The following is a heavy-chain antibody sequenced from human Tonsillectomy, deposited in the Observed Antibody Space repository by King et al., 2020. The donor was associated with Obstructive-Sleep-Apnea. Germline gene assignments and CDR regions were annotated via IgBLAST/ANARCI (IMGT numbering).Heavy chain of an antibody. J-gene: IGHJ4*02. Sequence: QLVESGGGLVQPGRALRLSCTASGFTFGDYAMSWFRQAPGKGLEWVGFIRRKGYGGTTEYAESVKGRFTISRDDSKSIAYLQMTSLKTEDTAVYYCTRDLGYYDTSGYLGFYWGQGTLVTVSS. CDR2: IRRKGYGGTT. CDR1: GFTFGDYA. V-gene: IGHV3-49*03. D-gene: IGHD3-22*01. CDR3: TRDLGYYDTSGYLGFY.